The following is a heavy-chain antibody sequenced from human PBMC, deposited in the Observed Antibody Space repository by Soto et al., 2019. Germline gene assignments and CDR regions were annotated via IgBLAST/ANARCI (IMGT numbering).Heavy chain of an antibody. D-gene: IGHD5-18*01. CDR3: ARDDVDTAMDPMVYGMDV. J-gene: IGHJ6*02. CDR2: IIPIFGTA. Sequence: QVQLVQSGAEVKKPGSSVKVSCKASGGTFSSYAISWVRQAPGQGLEWMGGIIPIFGTANYAQKFQGRVTITADKSTSTAYMELSSLRSEDTAVYYCARDDVDTAMDPMVYGMDVWGQGTTVTFSS. V-gene: IGHV1-69*06. CDR1: GGTFSSYA.